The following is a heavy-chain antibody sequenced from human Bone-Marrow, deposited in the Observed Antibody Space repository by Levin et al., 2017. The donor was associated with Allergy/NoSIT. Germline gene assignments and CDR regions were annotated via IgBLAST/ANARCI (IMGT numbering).Heavy chain of an antibody. J-gene: IGHJ4*02. D-gene: IGHD4-11*01. CDR1: GFTFSSYA. Sequence: PGGSLRLSCSASGFTFSSYAMHWVRQAPGKGLEYVSAISSNGGSTYYADSVKGRFTISRDNSKNTLYLQMSSLRAEDTAVYYCVRCPLSDSNYDEYYFDYWGQGTLVTVSS. CDR3: VRCPLSDSNYDEYYFDY. V-gene: IGHV3-64D*06. CDR2: ISSNGGST.